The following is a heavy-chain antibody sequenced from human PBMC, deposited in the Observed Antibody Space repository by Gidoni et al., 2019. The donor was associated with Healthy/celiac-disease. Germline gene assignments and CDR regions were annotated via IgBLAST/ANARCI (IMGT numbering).Heavy chain of an antibody. Sequence: EVQLVESGGGLIQPGGSLRLSCAASGFTVRSNYMSWVRQAPGKGLEWVSVIYSGGSTYYADSVKGRFTISRDNSKNTLYLQMNSLRAEDTAVYYCARAVAGHNGGNWFDPWGQGTLVTVSS. CDR2: IYSGGST. J-gene: IGHJ5*02. CDR3: ARAVAGHNGGNWFDP. CDR1: GFTVRSNY. V-gene: IGHV3-53*01. D-gene: IGHD6-19*01.